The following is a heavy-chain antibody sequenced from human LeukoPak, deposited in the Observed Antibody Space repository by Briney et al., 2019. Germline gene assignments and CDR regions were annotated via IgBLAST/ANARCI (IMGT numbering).Heavy chain of an antibody. J-gene: IGHJ3*02. CDR1: GLTFSSYN. V-gene: IGHV3-21*01. CDR2: ISSSSNYI. CDR3: ARGKSAFDI. Sequence: GGSLRLSCAASGLTFSSYNMNWVRQAPGKGLEWVSSISSSSNYIHYADSVRGRFTISRDNAKNSLYLQMNSLRAEDTAVYYCARGKSAFDIWGQGTMVTVSS.